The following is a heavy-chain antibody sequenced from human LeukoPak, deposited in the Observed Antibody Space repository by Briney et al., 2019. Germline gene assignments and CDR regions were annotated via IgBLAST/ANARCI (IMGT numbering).Heavy chain of an antibody. V-gene: IGHV4-59*01. CDR2: IYYSGST. J-gene: IGHJ4*02. CDR1: GGSISSYY. Sequence: SETLSLTCTVSGGSISSYYWSWIRQPPGKGLEWIGYIYYSGSTNYNPSLKSRLTMSIDTSKNQFSLKLSSVTASDTAVYYCARWSGYTLDWGQGTLVTVSS. D-gene: IGHD6-13*01. CDR3: ARWSGYTLD.